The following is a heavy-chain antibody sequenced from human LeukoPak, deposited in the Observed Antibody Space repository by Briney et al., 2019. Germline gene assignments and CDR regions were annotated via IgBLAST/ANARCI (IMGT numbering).Heavy chain of an antibody. J-gene: IGHJ6*02. CDR3: AKASLSCSGGSCYGNYYYGMDV. CDR1: GFTFSSYA. V-gene: IGHV3-23*01. CDR2: ISGSGGST. D-gene: IGHD2-15*01. Sequence: GGSLRLSCAASGFTFSSYAMSWVRQAPGKGLEWVSAISGSGGSTYYAASVKGRFPISRDNSKNTLYLQMTSLSAEDTAVYYCAKASLSCSGGSCYGNYYYGMDVWGQGTTVTVSS.